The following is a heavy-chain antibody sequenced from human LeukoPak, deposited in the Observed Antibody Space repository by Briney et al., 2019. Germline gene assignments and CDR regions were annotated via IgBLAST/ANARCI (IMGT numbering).Heavy chain of an antibody. D-gene: IGHD2-15*01. Sequence: GGSLRLSCAASGFTFSSYGMHWVRQAPGKGLEWVAVISYDGSNKYYADSVKGRFTISRDNSKSTLYLQMNSLRAEDTAVYYCAKDMERYCSGGSCYYFDYWGQGTLVTVSS. CDR1: GFTFSSYG. J-gene: IGHJ4*02. CDR2: ISYDGSNK. V-gene: IGHV3-30*18. CDR3: AKDMERYCSGGSCYYFDY.